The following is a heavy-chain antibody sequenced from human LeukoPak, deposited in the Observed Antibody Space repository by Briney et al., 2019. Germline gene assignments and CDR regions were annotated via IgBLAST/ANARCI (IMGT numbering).Heavy chain of an antibody. J-gene: IGHJ5*02. Sequence: GGSLRLSCAASGIAFSNHWMHWVRQAPGKGLEWVSWINNDGSYAVYADSVRARFTISRDNAKNTLHLQMNSLRPEDTAVYYCARDRPHNWFDPWGQGTLVTVSS. CDR2: INNDGSYA. V-gene: IGHV3-74*01. CDR3: ARDRPHNWFDP. CDR1: GIAFSNHW.